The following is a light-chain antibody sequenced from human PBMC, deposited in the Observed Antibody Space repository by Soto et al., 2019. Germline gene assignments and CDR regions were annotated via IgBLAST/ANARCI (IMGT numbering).Light chain of an antibody. CDR2: DAS. CDR1: HNINTW. CDR3: QRYNTFWT. J-gene: IGKJ1*01. V-gene: IGKV1-5*01. Sequence: DIRMTQSPSTLSASVGDRVTITCRASHNINTWVAWYQQKPGKAPKLLIYDASSLESGVPSRVSGSGSGTEFTLTISSLQPDDFATYYCQRYNTFWTFGPGTKVDIK.